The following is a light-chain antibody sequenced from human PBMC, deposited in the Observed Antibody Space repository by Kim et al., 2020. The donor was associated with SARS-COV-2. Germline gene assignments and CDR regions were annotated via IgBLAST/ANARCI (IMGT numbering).Light chain of an antibody. V-gene: IGKV3-15*01. J-gene: IGKJ4*01. Sequence: SPGERATLSCRASQSIGTNLAWYQQKPGQAPRLLIYGASTRATGFAVRFSGSGSGTEFTLTVSSLQSEDFAVYYCQQYHNWPPLTFGGGTKVDIK. CDR3: QQYHNWPPLT. CDR1: QSIGTN. CDR2: GAS.